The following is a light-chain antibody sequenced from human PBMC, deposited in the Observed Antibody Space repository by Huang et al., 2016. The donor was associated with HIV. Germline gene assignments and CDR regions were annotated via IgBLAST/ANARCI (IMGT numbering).Light chain of an antibody. CDR3: QQYDNWPLT. V-gene: IGKV3-15*01. CDR2: GAS. J-gene: IGKJ5*01. Sequence: ERVMTQSPATLSVAPGERVTLSCRASLSVSSNLAWYQQKPGQAPRRLIHGASTRATGIPARFSGSGSGTEFTLAISSLQSEDSGVYFCQQYDNWPLTFGQGTRLEIK. CDR1: LSVSSN.